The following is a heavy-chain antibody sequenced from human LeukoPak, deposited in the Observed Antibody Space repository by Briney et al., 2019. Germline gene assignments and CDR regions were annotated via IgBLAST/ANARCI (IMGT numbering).Heavy chain of an antibody. V-gene: IGHV3-33*01. CDR2: IWFDGSNK. CDR3: ARLYCSDGSCYSGYFDY. J-gene: IGHJ4*02. CDR1: GFTFSSYG. Sequence: GGSLRLSCAASGFTFSSYGMHWVRQAPGKGLEWVAVIWFDGSNKYYADSVKGRFTISRDNSKNTLYLQMNSLRAEDTAVHYCARLYCSDGSCYSGYFDYWGQGTLVTVSS. D-gene: IGHD2-15*01.